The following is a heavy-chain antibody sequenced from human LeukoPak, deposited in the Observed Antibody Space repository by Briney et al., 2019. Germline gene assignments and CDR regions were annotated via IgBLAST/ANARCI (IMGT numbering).Heavy chain of an antibody. V-gene: IGHV3-15*01. CDR3: AKDHDYYGSGSPAW. CDR2: IKSKTDGGTT. J-gene: IGHJ4*02. Sequence: GGSLRLSCAASGFTFSNAWMSWVRQAPGKGLEWVGRIKSKTDGGTTDYAAPVKGRFTISRDDSKNTLYLQMNSLKTEDTAVYYCAKDHDYYGSGSPAWWGQGTLVTVSS. D-gene: IGHD3-10*01. CDR1: GFTFSNAW.